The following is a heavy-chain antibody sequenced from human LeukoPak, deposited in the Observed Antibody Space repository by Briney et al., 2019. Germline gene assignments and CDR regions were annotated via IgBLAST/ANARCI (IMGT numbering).Heavy chain of an antibody. Sequence: PGGSLRLSCAASGFTVSSNYMSWVRQAPGKGLEWVSVIYSGGTTYYADSVKGRFTISRDNSKNTLYLQMNSLRAEDTAVYYCARDRRFLEWLLSYYFDYWGQGTLVTVSS. CDR3: ARDRRFLEWLLSYYFDY. D-gene: IGHD3-3*01. CDR1: GFTVSSNY. J-gene: IGHJ4*02. CDR2: IYSGGTT. V-gene: IGHV3-66*02.